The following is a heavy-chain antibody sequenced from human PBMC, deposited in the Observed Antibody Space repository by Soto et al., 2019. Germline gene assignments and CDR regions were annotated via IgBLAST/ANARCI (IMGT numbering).Heavy chain of an antibody. V-gene: IGHV3-43*01. CDR2: ISWDGGST. CDR1: GFTFDDYT. Sequence: GGSLRLSCAASGFTFDDYTMHWARQAPGKGLEWVSLISWDGGSTYYADSVKGRFTISRDNSKNSLYLQMNSLRTEDTALYYCAKDIGEMATIRDVYYYYGMDVWGQGTTVTVSS. CDR3: AKDIGEMATIRDVYYYYGMDV. J-gene: IGHJ6*02. D-gene: IGHD5-12*01.